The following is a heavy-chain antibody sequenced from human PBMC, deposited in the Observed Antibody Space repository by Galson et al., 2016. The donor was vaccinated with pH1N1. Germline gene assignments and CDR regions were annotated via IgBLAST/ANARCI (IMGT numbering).Heavy chain of an antibody. CDR2: IIPMFEIT. CDR3: ARSAAAVGNAFDM. Sequence: SVKVSCKASGDTFSSYTINWVRQAPGQGLEWMGRIIPMFEITDYTQKFQGRVTISADTATSTVHMELSSLRSEDTAVYYCARSAAAVGNAFDMWGQGTKVTVSS. CDR1: GDTFSSYT. V-gene: IGHV1-69*02. D-gene: IGHD6-13*01. J-gene: IGHJ3*02.